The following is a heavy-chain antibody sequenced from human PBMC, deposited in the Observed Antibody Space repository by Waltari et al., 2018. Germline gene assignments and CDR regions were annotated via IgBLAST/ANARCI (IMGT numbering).Heavy chain of an antibody. CDR1: GFTVSRTY. CDR3: ARVLDSSGPDY. CDR2: IYSGGST. V-gene: IGHV3-53*01. Sequence: EVQLVASGGGLIQPGGSLRLSCAASGFTVSRTYLSRVRQAPGKGLEWVSVIYSGGSTYYADSVKGRFTISRDNSKNTLYLQMNSLRAEDTAVYYCARVLDSSGPDYWGQGTLVTVSS. D-gene: IGHD3-22*01. J-gene: IGHJ4*02.